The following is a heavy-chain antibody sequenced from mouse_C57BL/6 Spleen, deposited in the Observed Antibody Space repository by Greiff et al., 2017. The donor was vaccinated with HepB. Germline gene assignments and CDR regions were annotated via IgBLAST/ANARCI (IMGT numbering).Heavy chain of an antibody. CDR3: TTGANYSYFDY. D-gene: IGHD2-1*01. J-gene: IGHJ2*01. CDR1: GFNIKDYY. Sequence: VQLQQSGAELVRPGASVKLSCKASGFNIKDYYMPWVKQRPEQGLEWIGRIDPGGGDTEYDPKFQGKATMTADTSSNTAYLQLSSLTSEDTSVYDCTTGANYSYFDYWGQGTTLTVSS. V-gene: IGHV14-1*01. CDR2: IDPGGGDT.